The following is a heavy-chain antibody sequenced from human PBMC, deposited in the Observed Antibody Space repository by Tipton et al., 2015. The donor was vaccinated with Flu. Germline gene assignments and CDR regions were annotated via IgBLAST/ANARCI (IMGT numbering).Heavy chain of an antibody. Sequence: TLSLTCTVSGGSISSSSYYWGWIRQPPGKGLEWIGSIYYSGSTYYNPSLKGRVAISVATSKNQFALKLSSVTAADTTVYYCARDRGSSGWYDYWCQGTLVTVSS. CDR3: ARDRGSSGWYDY. V-gene: IGHV4-39*06. J-gene: IGHJ4*02. CDR2: IYYSGST. CDR1: GGSISSSSYY. D-gene: IGHD6-19*01.